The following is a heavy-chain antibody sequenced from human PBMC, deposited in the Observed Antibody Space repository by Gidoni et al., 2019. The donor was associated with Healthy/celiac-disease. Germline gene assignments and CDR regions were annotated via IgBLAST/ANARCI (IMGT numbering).Heavy chain of an antibody. CDR1: GFTFSSYW. CDR3: ARDLYYDFWSGYYPYYYYGMDV. J-gene: IGHJ6*04. Sequence: EVQLVESGGGLVQPGGSLRLSCAASGFTFSSYWMRWVRQATGKGLEWVANIKQDGSEKYYVDSVKGRFTISRDNAKNSLYLQMNSLRSEDTAVYYCARDLYYDFWSGYYPYYYYGMDVWGKGTTVTVSS. D-gene: IGHD3-3*01. V-gene: IGHV3-7*05. CDR2: IKQDGSEK.